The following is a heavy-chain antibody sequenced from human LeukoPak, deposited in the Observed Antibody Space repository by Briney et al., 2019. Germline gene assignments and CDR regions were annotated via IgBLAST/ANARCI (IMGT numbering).Heavy chain of an antibody. CDR2: IKSKTDGGTT. D-gene: IGHD4-17*01. CDR3: TTTQTTVVIRLVSRNDY. Sequence: GGSLRLSCAASGFTFSNAWMSWVRQAPGKGLEWVGRIKSKTDGGTTDYAAPVKGRFTISRDDSKNTLYLQMNSLKTEDTAVYYCTTTQTTVVIRLVSRNDYWGQGTLVTVSS. J-gene: IGHJ4*02. CDR1: GFTFSNAW. V-gene: IGHV3-15*01.